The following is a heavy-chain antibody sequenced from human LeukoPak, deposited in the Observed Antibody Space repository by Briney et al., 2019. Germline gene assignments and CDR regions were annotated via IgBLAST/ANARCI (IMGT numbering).Heavy chain of an antibody. J-gene: IGHJ4*02. V-gene: IGHV3-23*01. CDR1: GFTFSSYA. CDR2: ISGSGGST. D-gene: IGHD4-17*01. CDR3: AKPGDDYGDFDY. Sequence: GGSLRLSCGASGFTFSSYAMSWVRQAPGKGLEWVSAISGSGGSTYYADSVKGRFTISRDNSKNTLYLQMNSLRAEDTAVYYCAKPGDDYGDFDYWGQGTLVTVSS.